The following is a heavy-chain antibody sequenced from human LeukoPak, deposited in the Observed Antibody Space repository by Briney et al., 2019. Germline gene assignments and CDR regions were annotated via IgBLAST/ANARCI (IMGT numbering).Heavy chain of an antibody. CDR2: ISYDGSNK. J-gene: IGHJ4*02. Sequence: GRSLRLSCAASGFTFSGYAMHWVRQAPGKGLEWVAVISYDGSNKYYADSVKGRFTISRDNSKNTLYLQMNSLRAEDTAVYYCARDRFPYVRGVSEYYFDYWGQGTLVTVSS. CDR1: GFTFSGYA. D-gene: IGHD3-10*02. V-gene: IGHV3-30-3*01. CDR3: ARDRFPYVRGVSEYYFDY.